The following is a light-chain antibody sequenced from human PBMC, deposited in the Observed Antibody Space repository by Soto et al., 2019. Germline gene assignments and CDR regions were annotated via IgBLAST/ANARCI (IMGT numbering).Light chain of an antibody. CDR2: DDT. J-gene: IGLJ1*01. Sequence: SYDLTQPPSVSVSPGQTARISCGGNKVGSKSVHWYQQKPGQAPVLVVHDDTDRPSGVPDRFSGSKSGNTASLTVSGLQAEDEADYYCSSYGGSYNYVFGTGTKVTVL. CDR1: KVGSKS. CDR3: SSYGGSYNYV. V-gene: IGLV3-21*02.